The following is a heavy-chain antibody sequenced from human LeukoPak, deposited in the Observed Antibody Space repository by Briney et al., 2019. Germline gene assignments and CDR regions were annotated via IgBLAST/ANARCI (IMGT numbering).Heavy chain of an antibody. CDR2: ISSSSSTI. CDR3: ARDVVGYFDY. J-gene: IGHJ4*02. D-gene: IGHD2-15*01. Sequence: PGGSLRLSCAASGFTFSSYSMNWVRQAPGKGLEWVSYISSSSSTIYYADSVKGRFTISRDNAKNSLYLQMNSLRAEDTAVYYCARDVVGYFDYWGQGTLVTVSS. V-gene: IGHV3-48*04. CDR1: GFTFSSYS.